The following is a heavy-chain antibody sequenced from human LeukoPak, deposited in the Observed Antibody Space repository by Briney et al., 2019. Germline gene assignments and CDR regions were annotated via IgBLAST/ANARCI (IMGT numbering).Heavy chain of an antibody. CDR1: GGSISSYY. D-gene: IGHD3-10*01. J-gene: IGHJ4*02. CDR3: ARGSRLWFGELTLDY. Sequence: SSETLSLTCTVSGGSISSYYWSWIRQPPGKGLERIGYIYYSGSTNYNPSLKSRVTISVDTSKNQFSLRLSSVTAADTAVYYCARGSRLWFGELTLDYWGQGTLVTVSS. V-gene: IGHV4-59*01. CDR2: IYYSGST.